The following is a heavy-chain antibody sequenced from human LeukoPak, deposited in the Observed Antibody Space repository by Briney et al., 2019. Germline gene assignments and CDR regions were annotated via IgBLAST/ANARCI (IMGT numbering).Heavy chain of an antibody. D-gene: IGHD3-10*01. CDR3: AREGYYHGSGTYSPPRYYGMDV. J-gene: IGHJ6*02. V-gene: IGHV1-18*01. Sequence: ASVKVSCKASRYSFSSYGISWVRQAPGQGLEWMGWISPYNDNTNCAQKFQGRVRMTTDTSTTTVYMELRSLRSDDTAVYYCAREGYYHGSGTYSPPRYYGMDVWGQGTTVIVSS. CDR2: ISPYNDNT. CDR1: RYSFSSYG.